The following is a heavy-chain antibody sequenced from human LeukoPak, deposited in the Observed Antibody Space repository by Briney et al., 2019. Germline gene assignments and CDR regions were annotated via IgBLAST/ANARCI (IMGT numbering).Heavy chain of an antibody. V-gene: IGHV3-66*04. J-gene: IGHJ4*02. CDR2: IYGDGTT. CDR3: ARQIAVSGLFDL. CDR1: GFTVSSDY. D-gene: IGHD6-19*01. Sequence: GGSLRLSCAASGFTVSSDYMTWVRQAPGKGLEWVSVIYGDGTTYHADSVKGRFTISRDNARNSLYLHMNSVRAEDTAVYYCARQIAVSGLFDLWGQGALVTVSS.